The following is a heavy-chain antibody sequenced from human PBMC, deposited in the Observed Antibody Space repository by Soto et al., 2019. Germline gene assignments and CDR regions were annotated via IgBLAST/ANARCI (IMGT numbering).Heavy chain of an antibody. CDR3: ARRVLWFGELSGFDP. V-gene: IGHV4-61*01. D-gene: IGHD3-10*01. Sequence: SETLSLTSTVSGVYVSSGSYYWSWIRQPPGKGLEWIGYIYYSGSTNYNPSLKSRVTISVDTSKNQFSLKLSSVTAADTAVYYCARRVLWFGELSGFDPWGQGTLVTVSS. CDR1: GVYVSSGSYY. CDR2: IYYSGST. J-gene: IGHJ5*02.